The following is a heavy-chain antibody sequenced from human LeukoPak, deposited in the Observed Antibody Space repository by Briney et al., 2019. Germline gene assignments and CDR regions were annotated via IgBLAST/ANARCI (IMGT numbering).Heavy chain of an antibody. CDR3: ARGARAGYNLEPFDY. V-gene: IGHV4-59*08. CDR2: IYYSGST. Sequence: PSETLSLTCTVSGGSMSSYYWSWIRQPPGQGLEWIGYIYYSGSTKYNPSLKSRVTISVDTSKNQFSLKLSSVTAADTAVYYCARGARAGYNLEPFDYWGQGTLVTVSS. D-gene: IGHD5-24*01. CDR1: GGSMSSYY. J-gene: IGHJ4*02.